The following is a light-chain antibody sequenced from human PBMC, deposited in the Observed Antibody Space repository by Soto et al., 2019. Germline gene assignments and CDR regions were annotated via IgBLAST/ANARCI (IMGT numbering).Light chain of an antibody. CDR3: SSYTSGITLV. CDR1: SSDVGGYNY. V-gene: IGLV2-14*01. Sequence: QSVLTQSASVSGSPGQSITISCTGTSSDVGGYNYVSWYQQHPGKAPKLMIYEVSNRPSGVSNRFSGSKSGNTASLTISGLQAEDEADYYCSSYTSGITLVFGTGTKLTVL. J-gene: IGLJ1*01. CDR2: EVS.